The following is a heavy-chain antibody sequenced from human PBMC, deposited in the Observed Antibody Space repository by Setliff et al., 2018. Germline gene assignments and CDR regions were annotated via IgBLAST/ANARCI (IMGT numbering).Heavy chain of an antibody. Sequence: GPLRLSCAASGFTFSGHWMTWVRQAPGKGLEWVANIKQDGSDKYYVDSVKGRFTISRDNAKDSLYLQMNSLRAEDTAVYYCARGQGSQAYWGQGTLVTVSS. CDR1: GFTFSGHW. V-gene: IGHV3-7*01. CDR2: IKQDGSDK. J-gene: IGHJ4*02. CDR3: ARGQGSQAY. D-gene: IGHD1-26*01.